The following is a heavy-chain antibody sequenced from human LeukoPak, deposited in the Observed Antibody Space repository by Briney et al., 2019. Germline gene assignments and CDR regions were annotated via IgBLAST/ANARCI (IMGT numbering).Heavy chain of an antibody. D-gene: IGHD2-2*01. Sequence: SQTLSLTCAISGDSVSTSGVAWNWVRQSPSRGLEWLRRTYYASKCNTDSAVSVKSRIVVNPDTSKNQFSMQLNSVTSDDTAVYYCARGRAPAFDVWGRGTVLSVSS. CDR3: ARGRAPAFDV. V-gene: IGHV6-1*01. J-gene: IGHJ3*01. CDR2: TYYASKCNT. CDR1: GDSVSTSGVA.